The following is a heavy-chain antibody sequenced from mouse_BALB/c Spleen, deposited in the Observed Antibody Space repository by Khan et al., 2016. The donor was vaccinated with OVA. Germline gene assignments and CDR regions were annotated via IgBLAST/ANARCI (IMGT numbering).Heavy chain of an antibody. CDR2: IYPGNSDT. J-gene: IGHJ2*01. CDR3: TRNGFGNSESWDY. D-gene: IGHD2-1*01. V-gene: IGHV1-5*01. Sequence: VQLQQSGTVLARPGASVKMSCKGSGYTFTNYWMHWGKQRPGQGLEWSGVIYPGNSDTNYNQKFKGKAKLTAVTSTSPAILELDSLANDDAAVCCGTRNGFGNSESWDYWCQGTTLTVSS. CDR1: GYTFTNYW.